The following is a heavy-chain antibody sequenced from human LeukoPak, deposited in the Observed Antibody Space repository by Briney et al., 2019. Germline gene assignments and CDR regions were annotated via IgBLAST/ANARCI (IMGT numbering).Heavy chain of an antibody. CDR3: ARVKYGSGSYYNYRNNWFDP. CDR2: IYHSGST. D-gene: IGHD3-10*01. Sequence: LGTLSLTCAVHGGSLSGYYWSWILKPPRKGLERIREIYHSGSTNYNPSLASRVTISVDTPKNQFSLMLSSVTAADTAVYYCARVKYGSGSYYNYRNNWFDPWGQGTLVTVSS. V-gene: IGHV4-34*01. CDR1: GGSLSGYY. J-gene: IGHJ5*02.